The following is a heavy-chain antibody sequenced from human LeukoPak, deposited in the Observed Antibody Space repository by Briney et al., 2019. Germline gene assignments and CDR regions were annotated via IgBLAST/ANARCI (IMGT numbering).Heavy chain of an antibody. CDR1: GGTFISYA. V-gene: IGHV1-8*02. CDR2: MRPTDAYT. D-gene: IGHD6-19*01. J-gene: IGHJ4*02. Sequence: ASVKVSCKASGGTFISYAISWVRQAPGQGLEWMGYMRPTDAYTGYAPKFQGRVTVTRDTSTNTLYMELSSLGSDDTAVYYCVREGAVALKHFDLWGQGTLLTVSS. CDR3: VREGAVALKHFDL.